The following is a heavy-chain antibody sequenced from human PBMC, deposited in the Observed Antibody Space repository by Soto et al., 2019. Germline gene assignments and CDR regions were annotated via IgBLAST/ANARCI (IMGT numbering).Heavy chain of an antibody. CDR2: IKQDGSEK. CDR1: GFTFSSYW. J-gene: IGHJ3*02. V-gene: IGHV3-7*01. Sequence: GGSLRLSCAASGFTFSSYWMSWVRQAPGKGLEWVANIKQDGSEKYYVDSVKGRFTISRDNAKNSLYLQMNSLRAEDTAVYYCARDPIVVVPAAIWYAFDIWGQGTMVTVSS. CDR3: ARDPIVVVPAAIWYAFDI. D-gene: IGHD2-2*01.